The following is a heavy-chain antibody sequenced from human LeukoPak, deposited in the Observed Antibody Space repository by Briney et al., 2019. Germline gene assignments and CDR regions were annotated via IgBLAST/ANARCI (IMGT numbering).Heavy chain of an antibody. CDR1: GFTLGDYY. V-gene: IGHV3-11*01. J-gene: IGHJ6*02. CDR3: ARDKSHGGMDV. CDR2: ISNSGSTI. Sequence: SGGSLRLSCTASGFTLGDYYMKWIRQAPGKGPEWVSYISNSGSTIYYADYVKGRFTVSRDNTKNSLYLQMNSLRAEDTAVYICARDKSHGGMDVWGRGTTVTVSS.